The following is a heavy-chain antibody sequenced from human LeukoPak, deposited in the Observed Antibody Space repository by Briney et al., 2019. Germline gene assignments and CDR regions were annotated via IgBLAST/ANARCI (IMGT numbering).Heavy chain of an antibody. V-gene: IGHV3-30-3*01. CDR1: GFTFSNYA. CDR2: ISYDGNNK. J-gene: IGHJ4*02. CDR3: ARGAPPIYYGSGSRLDY. Sequence: GGSLRLSCAASGFTFSNYAMNWVRQAPGGGLEWVAAISYDGNNKFYADSVKGRFTISRDNAKNSLYLQMNSLRAEDTAVYYCARGAPPIYYGSGSRLDYWGQGTLVTVSS. D-gene: IGHD3-10*01.